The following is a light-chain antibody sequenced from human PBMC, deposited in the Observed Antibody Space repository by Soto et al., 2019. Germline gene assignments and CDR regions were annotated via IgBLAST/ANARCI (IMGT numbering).Light chain of an antibody. CDR1: QDISNY. J-gene: IGKJ2*01. Sequence: DIQLTQSPSFLSASVGDRVTITCRASQDISNYLVWYQQKPGKAPKPLIYAASTLQSGVPSRFSGSGSGTDFTFTISSLQPEDIATYYCQQYDNLPYTFGQGTKLEIK. V-gene: IGKV1-33*01. CDR3: QQYDNLPYT. CDR2: AAS.